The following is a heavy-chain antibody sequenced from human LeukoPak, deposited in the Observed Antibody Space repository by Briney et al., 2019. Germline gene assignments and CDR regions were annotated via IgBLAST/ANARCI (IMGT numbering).Heavy chain of an antibody. D-gene: IGHD3-22*01. CDR1: GFTFDDYA. V-gene: IGHV3-43*02. Sequence: QSGGSLRLSCAASGFTFDDYAMHWVRQAPGKGLEWVSLISGDGGSTYYADSVKGRFTISRENSKNSLYLQMNSLRTEDTGLYYCVNDYDSSGYYTYWGQGTLVTVSS. J-gene: IGHJ4*02. CDR3: VNDYDSSGYYTY. CDR2: ISGDGGST.